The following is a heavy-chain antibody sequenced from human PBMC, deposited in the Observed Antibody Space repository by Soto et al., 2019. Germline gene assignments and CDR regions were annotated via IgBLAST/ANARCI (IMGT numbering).Heavy chain of an antibody. V-gene: IGHV4-39*01. CDR1: GGSISSSAYF. CDR2: IYYTGRT. D-gene: IGHD3-10*01. J-gene: IGHJ3*02. CDR3: EMLYSSFDDSGAFDT. Sequence: QLQVQESGPRLLKPSETLSLTCPVPGGSISSSAYFWGWIRQPPGKGLEWIGNIYYTGRTSYHTSRKSRVTISIDTSKTLFSLKLSSVTVADASVYSCEMLYSSFDDSGAFDTCPEWTVVT.